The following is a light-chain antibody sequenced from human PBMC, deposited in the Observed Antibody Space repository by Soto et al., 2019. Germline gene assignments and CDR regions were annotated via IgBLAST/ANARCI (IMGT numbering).Light chain of an antibody. CDR3: QQYDSPPRP. Sequence: EIVLTQSPGTLSLSPGERATLSCRASQSVNSNYLAWYQQKPGQGPRVLMYGASSRATGIPDRFSGSGSGTDFTLTISRLEPEDFAVYYCQQYDSPPRPFGQGTKVEIK. CDR2: GAS. J-gene: IGKJ1*01. CDR1: QSVNSNY. V-gene: IGKV3-20*01.